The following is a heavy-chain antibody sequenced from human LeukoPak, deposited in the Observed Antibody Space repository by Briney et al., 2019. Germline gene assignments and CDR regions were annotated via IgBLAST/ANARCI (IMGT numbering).Heavy chain of an antibody. CDR3: ARHTTGLAVAGTGSIDY. CDR2: IYPGDSDT. D-gene: IGHD6-19*01. CDR1: GYSFTSYW. Sequence: GESLKISCKGSGYSFTSYWIGWVREMPGKGLGWVGIIYPGDSDTRYSPSFQGQVTISADKSISTAYLQWSSLKASDTAMYYCARHTTGLAVAGTGSIDYWGQGTLVTVSS. J-gene: IGHJ4*02. V-gene: IGHV5-51*01.